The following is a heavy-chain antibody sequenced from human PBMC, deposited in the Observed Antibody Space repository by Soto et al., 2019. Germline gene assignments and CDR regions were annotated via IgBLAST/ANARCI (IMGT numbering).Heavy chain of an antibody. CDR3: AKDLPSAWAFDS. V-gene: IGHV3-30*18. D-gene: IGHD2-2*01. CDR2: ISHDGSVT. Sequence: QVQLVESGGGVVQPGRPLRLSCAASGFAFSSHVMHWVRQVPGKGLEWVARISHDGSVTSYIDSVKGRFSISRDNSRNTQYLQMDSLRPEDTALYYCAKDLPSAWAFDSWGQGVLVTVFS. CDR1: GFAFSSHV. J-gene: IGHJ5*01.